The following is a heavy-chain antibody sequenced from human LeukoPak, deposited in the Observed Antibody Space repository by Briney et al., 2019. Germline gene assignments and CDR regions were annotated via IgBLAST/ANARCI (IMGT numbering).Heavy chain of an antibody. CDR1: GFTFSSYS. V-gene: IGHV3-21*01. J-gene: IGHJ4*02. CDR3: ARAVPEDGDY. Sequence: GGSLRLSCAASGFTFSSYSMNWVRQAPGKGLEWVSAISSSGRYIYYADSVEGRFTISRDSAKNSLYLQMDSLRAEDTAVYYCARAVPEDGDYWGQGTLVTVSS. D-gene: IGHD2-15*01. CDR2: ISSSGRYI.